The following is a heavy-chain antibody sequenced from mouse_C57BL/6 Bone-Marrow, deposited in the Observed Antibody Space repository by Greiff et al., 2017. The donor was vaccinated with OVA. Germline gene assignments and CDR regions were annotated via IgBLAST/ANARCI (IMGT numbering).Heavy chain of an antibody. J-gene: IGHJ2*01. D-gene: IGHD1-1*01. CDR2: INPYNGDT. CDR3: ARIPLYYGSSYDYFDY. Sequence: EVKLQESGPELVKPGDSVKISCKASGYSFTGYFMNWVMQSHGKSLEWIGRINPYNGDTFYNQKFKGKATLTVDKSSSTAHMELRSLTSEDSAVYYCARIPLYYGSSYDYFDYWGQGTTLTVSS. V-gene: IGHV1-20*01. CDR1: GYSFTGYF.